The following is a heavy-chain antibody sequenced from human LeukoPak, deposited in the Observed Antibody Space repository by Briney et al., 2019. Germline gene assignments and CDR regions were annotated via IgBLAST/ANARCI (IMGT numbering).Heavy chain of an antibody. D-gene: IGHD6-19*01. V-gene: IGHV1-8*01. Sequence: ASVKVSCKASGYTFTSYDINWVRQATGQGLEWMGWMNPNSGNTGNVQKFQGRVTMTRNTSISTAYMELSSLRSDDTAVYYCARTTSRGWYFYWGQGTLVTVSS. CDR1: GYTFTSYD. CDR3: ARTTSRGWYFY. J-gene: IGHJ4*02. CDR2: MNPNSGNT.